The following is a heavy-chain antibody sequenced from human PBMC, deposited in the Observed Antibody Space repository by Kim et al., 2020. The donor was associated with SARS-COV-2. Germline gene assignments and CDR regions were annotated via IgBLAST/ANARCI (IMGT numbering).Heavy chain of an antibody. CDR1: GFTFSSYA. J-gene: IGHJ4*02. D-gene: IGHD3-10*01. V-gene: IGHV3-23*01. Sequence: GGSLRLSCAASGFTFSSYAMSWVRQAPGKGLEWVSAISGSGGSTYYADSVKGRFTISRDNSKNTLYLQMNSLRAEDTAVYYCAKDLFVGELGELYVRGIGYWGQGTLVTVSS. CDR3: AKDLFVGELGELYVRGIGY. CDR2: ISGSGGST.